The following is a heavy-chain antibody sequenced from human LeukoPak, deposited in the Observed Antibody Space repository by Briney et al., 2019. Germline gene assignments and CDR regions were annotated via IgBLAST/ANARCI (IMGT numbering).Heavy chain of an antibody. J-gene: IGHJ6*02. CDR1: GFTFSSYW. D-gene: IGHD1-26*01. CDR2: SNGDGSST. V-gene: IGHV3-74*01. Sequence: PGGSLRLSCAASGFTFSSYWMHWVRRAPGKGLVWVSRSNGDGSSTSYADSVKGRFTISRDNAKNTLYLQMNSLRAEDTAVYYCASAGQDVVGALYYYYYYGMDVWGQGTTVTVSS. CDR3: ASAGQDVVGALYYYYYYGMDV.